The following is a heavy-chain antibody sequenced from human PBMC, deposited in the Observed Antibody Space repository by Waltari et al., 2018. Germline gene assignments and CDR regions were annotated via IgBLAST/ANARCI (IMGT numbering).Heavy chain of an antibody. D-gene: IGHD7-27*01. Sequence: EVQLVESGGGLVQPGGSLRLSCAASGLTFNPYWMHWVRQAPGKGLVVVSRNTSLRASTNYADSVKCRFTISRDNAKSTLYLQSNSLRAEDTAVYYCATNGADVPSRDWGQGTLVTVSS. CDR3: ATNGADVPSRD. J-gene: IGHJ4*02. V-gene: IGHV3-74*01. CDR1: GLTFNPYW. CDR2: NTSLRAST.